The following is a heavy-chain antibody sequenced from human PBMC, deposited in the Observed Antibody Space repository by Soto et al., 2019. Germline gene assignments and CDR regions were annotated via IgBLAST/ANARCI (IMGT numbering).Heavy chain of an antibody. CDR1: GYTFTSYD. D-gene: IGHD6-13*01. J-gene: IGHJ5*02. CDR2: MNPNSGNT. Sequence: QVQLVQSGAEVKKPGASVKVSCKASGYTFTSYDVNWVRQATGQGLEWMGWMNPNSGNTGYAQKFQGRVTMTRNTSIRTPYLELSRLRSLDTALNYSARAQQVGGFAPWGQATLVSVPS. CDR3: ARAQQVGGFAP. V-gene: IGHV1-8*01.